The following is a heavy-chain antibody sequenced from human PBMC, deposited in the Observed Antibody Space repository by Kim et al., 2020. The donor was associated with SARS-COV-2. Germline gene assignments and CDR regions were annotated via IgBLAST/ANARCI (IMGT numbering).Heavy chain of an antibody. Sequence: SETLSLTCTVSGGSISSSSYYWGWIRQPPGKGLEWIGSIYYSGSTYYNPSLKSRVTISVDTSKNQFSLKLSSVTAADTAVYYCASLYYYDSSGDWGQGTLVTVSS. CDR1: GGSISSSSYY. CDR2: IYYSGST. J-gene: IGHJ4*02. V-gene: IGHV4-39*01. D-gene: IGHD3-22*01. CDR3: ASLYYYDSSGD.